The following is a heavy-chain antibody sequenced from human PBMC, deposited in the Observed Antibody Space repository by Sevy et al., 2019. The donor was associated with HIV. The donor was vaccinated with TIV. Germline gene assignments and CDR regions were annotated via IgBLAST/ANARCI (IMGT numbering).Heavy chain of an antibody. Sequence: GGSLRLSCAVSGFSFDSYGMTWVRQAPGKGLEWVSGISGSGSRTYYADSVKGRFIISRDNSKNTLDLQMNSLGSEDKAIYYCGKGGGGHYDPDEIGYYFYYYNMDVWGKGTTVTVSS. CDR2: ISGSGSRT. CDR1: GFSFDSYG. J-gene: IGHJ6*03. CDR3: GKGGGGHYDPDEIGYYFYYYNMDV. V-gene: IGHV3-23*01. D-gene: IGHD3-22*01.